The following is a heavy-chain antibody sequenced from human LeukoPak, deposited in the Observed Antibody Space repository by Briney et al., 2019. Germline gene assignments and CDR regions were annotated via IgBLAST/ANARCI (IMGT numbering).Heavy chain of an antibody. J-gene: IGHJ6*04. D-gene: IGHD6-13*01. CDR2: INSDGSST. Sequence: SGGSLRLSCAASGFTFSSYWMHWVRQAPGKGLVWVSRINSDGSSTSYADSVKGRFTISRDNAKNTLYLQMNSLRAEDTAVYYCASVLDGAALAWDMDVWGKGTTVTVSS. CDR1: GFTFSSYW. V-gene: IGHV3-74*01. CDR3: ASVLDGAALAWDMDV.